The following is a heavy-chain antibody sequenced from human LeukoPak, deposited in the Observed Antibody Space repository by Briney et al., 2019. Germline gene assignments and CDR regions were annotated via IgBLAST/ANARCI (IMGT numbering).Heavy chain of an antibody. CDR1: GGSFSGYY. CDR3: ARVSGAAAASNWFDP. CDR2: INHSGST. D-gene: IGHD6-13*01. Sequence: SETLSLTCAVYGGSFSGYYWSWIRPPPGKGLEWIGEINHSGSTNYNPSLKSRVTISVDTSKNQFSLKLSSVTAADTAVYYCARVSGAAAASNWFDPWGQGTLVTVSS. J-gene: IGHJ5*02. V-gene: IGHV4-34*01.